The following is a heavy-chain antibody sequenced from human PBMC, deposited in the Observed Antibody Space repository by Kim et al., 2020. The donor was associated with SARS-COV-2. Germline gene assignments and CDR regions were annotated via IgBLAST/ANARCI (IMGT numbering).Heavy chain of an antibody. CDR3: ARLTYYYDSSGYAPHYFFDY. CDR1: AGTFSSYA. V-gene: IGHV1-69*13. J-gene: IGHJ4*02. Sequence: SVKVSCKASAGTFSSYAISWVRQAPGQGLEWMGGIIPIFGTANYAQKFQGRVTITADESTSTAYMELSSLRSEDTAVYYCARLTYYYDSSGYAPHYFFDYWGQGTLVTVSS. D-gene: IGHD3-22*01. CDR2: IIPIFGTA.